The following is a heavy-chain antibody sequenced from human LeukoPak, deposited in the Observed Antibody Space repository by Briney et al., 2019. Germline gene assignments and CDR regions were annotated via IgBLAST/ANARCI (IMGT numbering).Heavy chain of an antibody. D-gene: IGHD6-6*01. CDR2: INSDGSEG. CDR1: GFTFSGFW. CDR3: ARSSYSSSSSV. V-gene: IGHV3-7*03. J-gene: IGHJ3*01. Sequence: GGSLRLSCAISGFTFSGFWMSWSRQAPGKGLEWVASINSDGSEGYYADVVKGRFTISRDNAKNSLYLQINSLRAEDTAVYYCARSSYSSSSSVWGQGTMVTVSS.